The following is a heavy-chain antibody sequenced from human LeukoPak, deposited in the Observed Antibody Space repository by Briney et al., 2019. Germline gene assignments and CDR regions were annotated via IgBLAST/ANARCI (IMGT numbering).Heavy chain of an antibody. V-gene: IGHV3-21*01. CDR3: ARAELRYFDWGFDP. CDR2: ISSSSSYI. CDR1: GFTFSSYS. Sequence: GGPLRLSCAASGFTFSSYSMNWVRQAPGKGLEWVSSISSSSSYIYYADSVKGRFTISRDNAKNSLYLQMNSLRAEDTAVYYCARAELRYFDWGFDPWGQGTLVTVSS. J-gene: IGHJ5*02. D-gene: IGHD3-9*01.